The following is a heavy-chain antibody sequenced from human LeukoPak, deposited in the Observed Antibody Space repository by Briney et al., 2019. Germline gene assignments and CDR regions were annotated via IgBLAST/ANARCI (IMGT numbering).Heavy chain of an antibody. Sequence: SETLSLTCTVSGGSISSYYWSWIRQPPGKGLEWIGEINHSGSTNYNPSLKSRVTISVDTSKNQFSLKLSSVTAADTAVYYCARGKYCSGGSCYNLPKTYYFDYWGQGTLVTVSS. CDR3: ARGKYCSGGSCYNLPKTYYFDY. CDR2: INHSGST. D-gene: IGHD2-15*01. J-gene: IGHJ4*02. V-gene: IGHV4-34*01. CDR1: GGSISSYY.